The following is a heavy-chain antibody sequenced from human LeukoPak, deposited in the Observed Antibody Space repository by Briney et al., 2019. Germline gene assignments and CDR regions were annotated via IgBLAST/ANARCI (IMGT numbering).Heavy chain of an antibody. CDR3: ARERVGAATYFDY. Sequence: XQXLXXMGGIIPIFGTANYAQKFQCRVTITADESTSTAYMELSSLRSEDTAVYYCARERVGAATYFDYWGQGTLVTVSS. J-gene: IGHJ4*02. D-gene: IGHD1-26*01. CDR2: IIPIFGTA. V-gene: IGHV1-69*01.